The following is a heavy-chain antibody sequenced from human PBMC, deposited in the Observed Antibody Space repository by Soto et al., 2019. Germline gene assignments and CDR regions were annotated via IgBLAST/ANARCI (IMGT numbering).Heavy chain of an antibody. V-gene: IGHV3-33*01. Sequence: GGSLRLSCAASGFTFSSYAMHWVRQAPGKGLEWVADIWYDGSNKYYADSVKGRFTISRDNSKSTLYLQMNSLRAEDTAVYSCPRGPHYDSRGYIGFGIWGQGTPVTVSS. CDR1: GFTFSSYA. D-gene: IGHD3-22*01. J-gene: IGHJ3*02. CDR3: PRGPHYDSRGYIGFGI. CDR2: IWYDGSNK.